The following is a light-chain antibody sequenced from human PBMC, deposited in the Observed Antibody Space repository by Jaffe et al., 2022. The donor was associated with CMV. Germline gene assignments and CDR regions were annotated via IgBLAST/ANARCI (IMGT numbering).Light chain of an antibody. V-gene: IGKV3-20*01. Sequence: EIVLTQSPVTLSLSPGERATLSCGASQSVRDNLIGWYQQKTGRAPRLLIYGASSRGTGVPDRFSGSGSGTDFTLTISRLEPEDFAVYYCQQYATPPFTFGGGTKVEIK. CDR1: QSVRDNL. CDR3: QQYATPPFT. CDR2: GAS. J-gene: IGKJ4*01.